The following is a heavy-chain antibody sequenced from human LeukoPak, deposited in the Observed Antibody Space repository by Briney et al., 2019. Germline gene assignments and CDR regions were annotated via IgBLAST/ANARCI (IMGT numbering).Heavy chain of an antibody. CDR2: ISGSAGST. D-gene: IGHD5-12*01. J-gene: IGHJ4*02. Sequence: PGGSLRLSCAASGFTFSSYAMSWVRQAPGKGLEWVSAISGSAGSTYYADSVKGRFTISRDDAKNSLNLQMNSLRAEDTAVYYCARDSGYSGYSDYWGQGTLVTVSS. CDR1: GFTFSSYA. CDR3: ARDSGYSGYSDY. V-gene: IGHV3-23*01.